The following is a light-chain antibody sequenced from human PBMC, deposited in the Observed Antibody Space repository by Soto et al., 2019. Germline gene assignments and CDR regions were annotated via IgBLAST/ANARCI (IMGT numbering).Light chain of an antibody. Sequence: QSALTQPPSASGSPGQSVTISCTGTTSAIGAYNYVSWYQQRPGKAPKLIIYEVTRRPSGVPDRIFGSKSYTTASLTVSGLQAEDEADDYCSSFAGTNSFVFGTGTKVTVL. J-gene: IGLJ1*01. CDR1: TSAIGAYNY. CDR3: SSFAGTNSFV. CDR2: EVT. V-gene: IGLV2-8*01.